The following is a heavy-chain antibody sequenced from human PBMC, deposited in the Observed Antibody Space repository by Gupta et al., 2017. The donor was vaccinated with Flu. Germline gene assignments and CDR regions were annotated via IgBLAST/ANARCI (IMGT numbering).Heavy chain of an antibody. CDR2: LKSHTDGGTT. CDR3: ATDSYGEITFDI. V-gene: IGHV3-15*01. CDR1: GFIFSDAY. J-gene: IGHJ3*02. Sequence: EVQLVESGGGLVKPGESLTLSCVASGFIFSDAYMNWVRQAPGKGLEWVGRLKSHTDGGTTDYATPVKGRFTISRDDSKNTLFLQMRSLKXEXTAVYFXATDSYGEITFDIWGRGTRVTVSS. D-gene: IGHD3-10*01.